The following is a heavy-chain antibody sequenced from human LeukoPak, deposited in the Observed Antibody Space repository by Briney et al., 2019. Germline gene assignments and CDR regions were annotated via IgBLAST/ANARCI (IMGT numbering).Heavy chain of an antibody. CDR1: GGTFSSYA. Sequence: SVKVSCKASGGTFSSYAISWVRQAPGQGLEWMGGIIPIFGTANYAQKFQGRVTITADESTSTAYMELSSLRSEDTAVYYCATARLSYGDGPGYFDYWGQGTLVTVSS. V-gene: IGHV1-69*13. CDR3: ATARLSYGDGPGYFDY. D-gene: IGHD4-17*01. CDR2: IIPIFGTA. J-gene: IGHJ4*02.